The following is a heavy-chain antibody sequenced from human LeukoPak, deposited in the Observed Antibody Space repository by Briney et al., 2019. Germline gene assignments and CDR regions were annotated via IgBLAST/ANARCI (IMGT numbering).Heavy chain of an antibody. CDR3: AKGTSSSWSRYYFDY. CDR1: GFTFSRDW. D-gene: IGHD6-13*01. CDR2: IKPDGTER. Sequence: QPGGSLRLSCAASGFTFSRDWMSWLRQTPVKGLEWVANIKPDGTERAYVDSVKGRFTISRDNAKNSLFLQMNSLRAEDTAVYYCAKGTSSSWSRYYFDYWGQGTLVTVSS. V-gene: IGHV3-7*03. J-gene: IGHJ4*02.